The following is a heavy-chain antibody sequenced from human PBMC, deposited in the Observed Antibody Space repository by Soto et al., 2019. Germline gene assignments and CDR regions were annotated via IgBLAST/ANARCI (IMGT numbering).Heavy chain of an antibody. V-gene: IGHV4-31*03. D-gene: IGHD1-7*01. Sequence: QVQLQESGPGLVKPSQTLSLTCTVSGGSISSGGYYWSWIRQHPGKGLECIGYIYYSGTTYYNPSLKSRVTISGDTSKNQFSLKLSSVTAADPAVYYCARGTYYYYGMDVWGQGTTVTVSS. CDR2: IYYSGTT. CDR3: ARGTYYYYGMDV. J-gene: IGHJ6*02. CDR1: GGSISSGGYY.